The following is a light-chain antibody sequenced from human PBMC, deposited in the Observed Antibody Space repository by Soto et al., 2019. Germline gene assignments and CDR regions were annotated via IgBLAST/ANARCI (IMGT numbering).Light chain of an antibody. J-gene: IGLJ3*02. Sequence: QSVLTQPPSVSGAPGQRVTISCTESSSNIGAGYDVHWYQQLPGTAPKLLSYGNSNRPSGVPDRLSGSKSGTSASLAITGLQAEDEADYYCQAYDSSLSAWVFGGGTKLTVL. CDR1: SSNIGAGYD. CDR3: QAYDSSLSAWV. V-gene: IGLV1-40*01. CDR2: GNS.